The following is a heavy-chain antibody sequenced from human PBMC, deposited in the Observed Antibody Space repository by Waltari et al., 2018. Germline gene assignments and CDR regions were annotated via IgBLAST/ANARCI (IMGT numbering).Heavy chain of an antibody. CDR1: GAPISSSSYY. Sequence: QLQLQESGPGLVKPSEPLSLPCTVSGAPISSSSYYWGWFRPPPGKGLEWIGSIYYRGSTYSNPCLKSRVTISVDTSKNQFSLKLSSVTAADTAVYYCASTTVTPYLRIDYWGQGTLVTVSS. V-gene: IGHV4-39*01. CDR3: ASTTVTPYLRIDY. CDR2: IYYRGST. J-gene: IGHJ4*02. D-gene: IGHD4-4*01.